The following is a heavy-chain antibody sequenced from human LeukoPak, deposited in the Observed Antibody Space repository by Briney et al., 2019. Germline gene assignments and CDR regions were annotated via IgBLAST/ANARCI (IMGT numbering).Heavy chain of an antibody. Sequence: SSVKVSCKASGRTFSRYAISWVRQAPGQGLEWMGGIIPIFGTAKYAQKFKGRVTITADESTSIVQMALSSRKCEDRTVCYGPRGPSLYCSGGSCSYYYYYYYMDVWGKGTTVTVSS. CDR3: PRGPSLYCSGGSCSYYYYYYYMDV. D-gene: IGHD2-15*01. CDR2: IIPIFGTA. CDR1: GRTFSRYA. V-gene: IGHV1-69*13. J-gene: IGHJ6*03.